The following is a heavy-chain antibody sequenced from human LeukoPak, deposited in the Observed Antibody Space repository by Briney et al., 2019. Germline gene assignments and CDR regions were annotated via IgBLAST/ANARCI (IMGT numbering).Heavy chain of an antibody. D-gene: IGHD3-3*01. CDR3: ARVAARGTIFGVVTDDAFDI. V-gene: IGHV1-69*01. CDR2: IIPIFGTA. CDR1: GGTFSSYA. J-gene: IGHJ3*02. Sequence: ASVKVSCKASGGTFSSYAISWVRQAPGQGLEWMGGIIPIFGTATYAQKFQGRATITADESTSTAYMELSSLRSEDTAVYYCARVAARGTIFGVVTDDAFDIWGQGAMVTVSS.